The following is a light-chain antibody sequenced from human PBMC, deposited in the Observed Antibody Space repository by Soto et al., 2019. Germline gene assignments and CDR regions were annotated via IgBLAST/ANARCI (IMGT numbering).Light chain of an antibody. V-gene: IGKV2-28*01. J-gene: IGKJ2*01. CDR2: LGS. CDR3: MQALQSPRT. CDR1: QSPLHSNGRNY. Sequence: DIVMTQSPLSLPVTPGEPASIPCRSSQSPLHSNGRNYLDWYLQKPGQSPQLLIYLGSNRASGVPDRFSGSGSGTDFTLKISRVEAEDVGVYYCMQALQSPRTFGQGTKLEIK.